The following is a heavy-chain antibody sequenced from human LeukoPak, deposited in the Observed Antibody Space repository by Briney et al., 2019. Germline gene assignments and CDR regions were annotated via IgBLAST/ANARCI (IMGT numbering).Heavy chain of an antibody. J-gene: IGHJ6*03. Sequence: SETLSLTCTVSGGSIRSSSYNWGWIRQPPGKGLEWIGSFQYTGSTHYNPSLKSRVTISVDTSKNQFSLKLSSVTAADTALYYCARTGGSFYFYYYMDVWGEGTTITVSS. CDR1: GGSIRSSSYN. CDR3: ARTGGSFYFYYYMDV. D-gene: IGHD1-26*01. V-gene: IGHV4-39*07. CDR2: FQYTGST.